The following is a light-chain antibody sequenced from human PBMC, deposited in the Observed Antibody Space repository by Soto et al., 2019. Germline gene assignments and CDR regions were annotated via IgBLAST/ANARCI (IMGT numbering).Light chain of an antibody. Sequence: EIVMTQSPATLSVSPGERATLSCRASQSVSNNLAWYQHNPGQAPRLLIYGASTRATGVPARFSGSGSGTEFTLTISSLQSEDFAVYYCQQYNNWPPTFGQGTKVDIK. CDR2: GAS. V-gene: IGKV3-15*01. CDR3: QQYNNWPPT. CDR1: QSVSNN. J-gene: IGKJ1*01.